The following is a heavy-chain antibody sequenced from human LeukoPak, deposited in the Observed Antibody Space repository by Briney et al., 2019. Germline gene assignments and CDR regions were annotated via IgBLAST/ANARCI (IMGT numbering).Heavy chain of an antibody. CDR2: ISYDGSNK. Sequence: PGGSLRLSCAASGFTFSSYAMHWVRQAPGKGLEWVAVISYDGSNKYYADSVKGRFTISRDNSKNTLYLQMNSLRAEDTAVYYCAVEYSSSETFDYWGQGTLVTVSS. CDR1: GFTFSSYA. CDR3: AVEYSSSETFDY. V-gene: IGHV3-30-3*01. D-gene: IGHD6-6*01. J-gene: IGHJ4*02.